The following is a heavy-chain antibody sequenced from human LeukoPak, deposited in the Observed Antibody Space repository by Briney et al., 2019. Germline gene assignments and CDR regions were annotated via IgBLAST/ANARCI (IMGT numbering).Heavy chain of an antibody. J-gene: IGHJ3*02. V-gene: IGHV3-66*01. CDR1: RFTVSSNY. D-gene: IGHD3-22*01. Sequence: GGSLRLSCTASRFTVSSNYMSWVRQAPGKGLEWVSVIYSGGSTYYADSVKGRFTISRDNSKNTLYLQMNSLRAEDTAVYYCAGFSDYYGSSAQGSYAFDIWGQGIMVTVSS. CDR3: AGFSDYYGSSAQGSYAFDI. CDR2: IYSGGST.